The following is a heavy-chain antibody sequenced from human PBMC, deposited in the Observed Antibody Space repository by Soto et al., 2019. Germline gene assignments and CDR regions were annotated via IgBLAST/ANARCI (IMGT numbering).Heavy chain of an antibody. Sequence: QVQLQESGPGLLKPSETLSLTCTVSGGSISSGYWSWLRQSPGEGLEWIGHISNTGTTNYSPSLKSRVFMSVDTSKTQSSLNVSSVNAADTAVYYCARGTRSNSGYEPDWYFYLWGRGTLVTVSS. CDR1: GGSISSGY. D-gene: IGHD5-12*01. CDR3: ARGTRSNSGYEPDWYFYL. V-gene: IGHV4-59*01. CDR2: ISNTGTT. J-gene: IGHJ2*01.